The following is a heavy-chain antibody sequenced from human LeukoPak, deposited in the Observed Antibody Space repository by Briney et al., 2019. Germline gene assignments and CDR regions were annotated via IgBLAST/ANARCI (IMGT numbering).Heavy chain of an antibody. CDR3: AKSGGYGPIDY. Sequence: TSETLSLTCNVSGVSISSSSYYWGWIRQPPGRGLEWIGSIYSSGSTYYNSSLKSRVTISIDTSKNQVSLKMSSVTAADTAVYYCAKSGGYGPIDYWGQGTLVTVSS. CDR1: GVSISSSSYY. V-gene: IGHV4-39*01. D-gene: IGHD6-25*01. CDR2: IYSSGST. J-gene: IGHJ4*01.